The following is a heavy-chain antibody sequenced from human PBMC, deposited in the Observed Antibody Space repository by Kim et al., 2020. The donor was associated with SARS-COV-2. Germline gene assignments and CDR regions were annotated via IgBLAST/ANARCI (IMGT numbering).Heavy chain of an antibody. J-gene: IGHJ4*02. D-gene: IGHD1-1*01. CDR3: ATATKKGVRHAAS. Sequence: SETLSLTCAVYGGSLSGYYWSWLRQAPGKGLEWIGEIDPTGGTNFTPSLKSRVSMSVDTSKNQFSLKLNSLAAADTAVYFCATATKKGVRHAASWGQG. V-gene: IGHV4-34*01. CDR1: GGSLSGYY. CDR2: IDPTGGT.